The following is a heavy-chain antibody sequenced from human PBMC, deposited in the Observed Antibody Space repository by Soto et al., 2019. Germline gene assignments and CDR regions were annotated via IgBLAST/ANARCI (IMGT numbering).Heavy chain of an antibody. D-gene: IGHD6-19*01. J-gene: IGHJ4*02. CDR1: GFTFRSDA. V-gene: IGHV3-23*01. CDR2: ISGSGGST. CDR3: AKDPGGIAVAGPFDY. Sequence: GGSLILSSAASGFTFRSDAMSWIRQAPWKGLEWVSAISGSGGSTYYADSVKGRFTISRDNSKNTLYLQMNSLRAEDTAVYYCAKDPGGIAVAGPFDYWGQGTLVTVSS.